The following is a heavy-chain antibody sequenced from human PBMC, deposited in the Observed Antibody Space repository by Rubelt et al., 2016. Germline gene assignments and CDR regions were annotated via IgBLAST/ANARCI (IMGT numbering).Heavy chain of an antibody. J-gene: IGHJ4*02. D-gene: IGHD2-2*01. CDR1: GVSSNSAA. CDR2: TYYRSKWYN. V-gene: IGHV6-1*01. CDR3: AREVWDCSSTSCSHAYFDY. Sequence: GVSSNSAAWNWIRQSPSRGLEWLGRTYYRSKWYNDYAVSVKSRITINPDTSKNQFSLKLSSVTAADTAVYYCAREVWDCSSTSCSHAYFDYWGQGTLVTVSS.